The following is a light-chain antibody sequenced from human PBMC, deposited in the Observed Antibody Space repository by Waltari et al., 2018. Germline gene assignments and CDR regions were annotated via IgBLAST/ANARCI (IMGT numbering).Light chain of an antibody. J-gene: IGKJ1*01. CDR2: DAS. Sequence: DIQMTQSPSTLSASVGDRVTITGRASQSISSWLAWYQQKPGKAPKLLIYDASSLESGVPSRFSGSGSGTEFTLTISSLQPDDFATYYCQQYNSYPVTFGQGTKVEIK. CDR3: QQYNSYPVT. CDR1: QSISSW. V-gene: IGKV1-5*01.